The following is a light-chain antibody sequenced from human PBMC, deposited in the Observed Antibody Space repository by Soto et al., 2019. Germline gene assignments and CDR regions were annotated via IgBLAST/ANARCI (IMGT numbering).Light chain of an antibody. V-gene: IGKV1-5*01. CDR1: QSISAW. CDR2: DAS. CDR3: QQYNSYSVNA. J-gene: IGKJ2*01. Sequence: DIQMTQSPYTLSASVGDRVTITCRASQSISAWLAWYQQKPGKAPKLLIYDASSLESGVPSRFSGSGSGTEFSLTISRLQPDDFATYYCQQYNSYSVNAFGQGTKLEIK.